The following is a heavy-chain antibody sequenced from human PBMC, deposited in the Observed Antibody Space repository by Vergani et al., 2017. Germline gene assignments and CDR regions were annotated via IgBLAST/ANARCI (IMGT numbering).Heavy chain of an antibody. V-gene: IGHV3-11*01. Sequence: QVQLVESGGGLVKPGGSLRLSCAASGFTFSDYYMSWIRQAPGKGLEWVSYISSSGSTIYYADSVKGRFTISRDNSKNTLYLQMNSLRAEDTAVYYCARDSRGYSYGGDYYYYYGMDVWGQGTTVTVSS. D-gene: IGHD5-18*01. CDR1: GFTFSDYY. CDR3: ARDSRGYSYGGDYYYYYGMDV. J-gene: IGHJ6*02. CDR2: ISSSGSTI.